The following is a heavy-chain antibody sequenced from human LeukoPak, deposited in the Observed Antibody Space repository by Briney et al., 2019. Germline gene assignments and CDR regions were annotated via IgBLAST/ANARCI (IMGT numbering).Heavy chain of an antibody. V-gene: IGHV4-59*01. CDR3: ARDRWGGENYYYYYYMDV. Sequence: PSETLSLTCTVSGGSISSYYWSWIRQPPGKGLEWIGYIYYGGSTNYNPSLKSRVTISVDTSKNQFSLKRSSVTAADTAVYYCARDRWGGENYYYYYYMDVWGKGTTVTVSS. CDR1: GGSISSYY. J-gene: IGHJ6*03. CDR2: IYYGGST. D-gene: IGHD3-10*01.